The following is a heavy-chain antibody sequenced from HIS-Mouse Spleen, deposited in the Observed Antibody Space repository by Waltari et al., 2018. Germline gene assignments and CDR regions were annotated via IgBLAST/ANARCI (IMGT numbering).Heavy chain of an antibody. CDR1: GGSISSSSYY. D-gene: IGHD6-13*01. V-gene: IGHV4-39*07. CDR2: MYYSGST. Sequence: QLQLQESGPGLVKPSETLSLTCTVSGGSISSSSYYWGWIRQPPGKGLEWLGSMYYSGSTYYHPARKSQVTISGDTSKNQFSRKLSSVTAADTAVYYCAREIPYSSSWYDWYFDLWGRGTLVTVSS. J-gene: IGHJ2*01. CDR3: AREIPYSSSWYDWYFDL.